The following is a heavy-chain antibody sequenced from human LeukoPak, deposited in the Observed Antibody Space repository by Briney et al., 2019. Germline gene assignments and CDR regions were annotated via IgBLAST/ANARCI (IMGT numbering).Heavy chain of an antibody. V-gene: IGHV1-8*03. CDR1: GGTFSSYA. J-gene: IGHJ5*02. CDR2: MNPNSGNT. Sequence: ASVKVSCKASGGTFSSYAISWVRQATGQGLEWMGWMNPNSGNTGYAQKFQGRVTITRNTSISTAYMELSSLRSEDTAVYYCARGSYSNSGWFDPWGQGTLVTVSS. D-gene: IGHD4-11*01. CDR3: ARGSYSNSGWFDP.